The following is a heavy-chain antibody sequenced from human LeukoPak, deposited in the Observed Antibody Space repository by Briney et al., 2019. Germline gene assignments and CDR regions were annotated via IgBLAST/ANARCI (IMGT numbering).Heavy chain of an antibody. V-gene: IGHV4-59*01. D-gene: IGHD3-10*01. CDR2: LYYSGSN. CDR3: ARFRGSAKGDY. CDR1: GDSISSYY. Sequence: SETLSLTCTVSGDSISSYYWSWIRQPPGKGLEWIGYLYYSGSNNYNPSLKSRVTISVDMSNNQFSLKLSSVTAADTAVYYCARFRGSAKGDYWGQGTLVTVSS. J-gene: IGHJ4*02.